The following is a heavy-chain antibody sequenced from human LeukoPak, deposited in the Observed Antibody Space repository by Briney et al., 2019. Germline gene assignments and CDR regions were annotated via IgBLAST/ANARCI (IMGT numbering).Heavy chain of an antibody. V-gene: IGHV4-4*07. CDR1: GGSISSYY. CDR3: ARDLEDIVGVPAAYYYYYMDV. J-gene: IGHJ6*03. D-gene: IGHD2-2*01. Sequence: SETLSLTCTVSGGSISSYYWSWIRQPAGKGLEWIGRIYTSGSTNYNPSLKSRVTMSVDTSKNQFSLKLSSVTAADTAVYYCARDLEDIVGVPAAYYYYYMDVWGKGTTVTVSS. CDR2: IYTSGST.